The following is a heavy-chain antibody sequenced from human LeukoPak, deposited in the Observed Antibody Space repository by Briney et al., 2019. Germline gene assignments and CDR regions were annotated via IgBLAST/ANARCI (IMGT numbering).Heavy chain of an antibody. V-gene: IGHV1-18*01. CDR2: ISGSSSNT. CDR3: ARASGTWGHDGFDI. Sequence: ASVKVSCKAYGYTFMSHGISWVRQAPGQGLEWMGWISGSSSNTNYAQRLQGRVTMTTDTSTTTAYMELRSLRSDDTAVYYCARASGTWGHDGFDIWGQGTMVTVSS. J-gene: IGHJ3*02. CDR1: GYTFMSHG. D-gene: IGHD3-16*01.